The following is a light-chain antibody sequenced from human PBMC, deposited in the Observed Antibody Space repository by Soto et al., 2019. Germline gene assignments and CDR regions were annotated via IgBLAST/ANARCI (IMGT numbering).Light chain of an antibody. V-gene: IGLV1-44*01. CDR1: SFNIGSNT. CDR2: SNN. CDR3: AAWDDSLSGFV. J-gene: IGLJ1*01. Sequence: QSVLTQPPSASGTPGQRVTISCSGGSFNIGSNTVNWYQQLPGTAPKLLIYSNNQRPSGVPDRFSGSKSGTSASLAISGLQSEDEADYYCAAWDDSLSGFVFGTGTKLTVL.